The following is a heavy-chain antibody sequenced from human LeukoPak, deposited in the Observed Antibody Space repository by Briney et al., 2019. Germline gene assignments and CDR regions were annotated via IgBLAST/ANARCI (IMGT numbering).Heavy chain of an antibody. CDR1: GGSISTSSYY. Sequence: SETLSLTCTVSGGSISTSSYYWGWIRQPPGKGLEWIGSIFYSGSTYYNPSLKSRVTISVDTSKNQFSLKLSSVTAADTAVYYCARHKMSRYYYGSGHRLDYWGQGTLVTVSS. CDR3: ARHKMSRYYYGSGHRLDY. CDR2: IFYSGST. V-gene: IGHV4-39*01. D-gene: IGHD3-10*01. J-gene: IGHJ4*02.